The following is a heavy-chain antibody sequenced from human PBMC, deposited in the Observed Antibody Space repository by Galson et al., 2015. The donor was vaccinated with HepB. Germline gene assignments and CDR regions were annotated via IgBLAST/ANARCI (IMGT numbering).Heavy chain of an antibody. V-gene: IGHV3-33*01. CDR1: GFTFSSYG. Sequence: YLIPPCAASGFTFSSYGMHWVRQAPGKGLVWVAVIWYDGSNKYYADSVKGRFTISRDNSKNTLYLQMNSLRAEDTAVYYCARRNYYMDVWGKGTTVTVSS. CDR2: IWYDGSNK. J-gene: IGHJ6*03. CDR3: ARRNYYMDV.